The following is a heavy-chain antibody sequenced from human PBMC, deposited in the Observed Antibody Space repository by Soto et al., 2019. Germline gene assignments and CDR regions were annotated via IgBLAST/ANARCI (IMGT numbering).Heavy chain of an antibody. Sequence: GGSGKVSCKVSGYPITELSIHWVRQAPGKGLEWMGGFDPEDSETIYAQKFQGRVTMTEDTSTDTAYMELSSLRSEDTAVYYCATAVYYSDSSGYSSWGQGTMVTVSS. CDR2: FDPEDSET. J-gene: IGHJ4*02. CDR3: ATAVYYSDSSGYSS. CDR1: GYPITELS. D-gene: IGHD3-22*01. V-gene: IGHV1-24*01.